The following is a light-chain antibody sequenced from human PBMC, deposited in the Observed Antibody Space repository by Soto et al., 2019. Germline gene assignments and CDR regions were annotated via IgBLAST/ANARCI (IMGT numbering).Light chain of an antibody. CDR2: ATS. Sequence: AIRMTQSPSSFSASTGDRVTITCRASQDFNNYLAWYQQKPGKAPKLLIYATSTLQSGVPSRFSGSGSGTDFTLTISCLQSEDFATYYCQQYYSYPLTFGGGTKVEIK. CDR1: QDFNNY. J-gene: IGKJ4*01. V-gene: IGKV1-8*01. CDR3: QQYYSYPLT.